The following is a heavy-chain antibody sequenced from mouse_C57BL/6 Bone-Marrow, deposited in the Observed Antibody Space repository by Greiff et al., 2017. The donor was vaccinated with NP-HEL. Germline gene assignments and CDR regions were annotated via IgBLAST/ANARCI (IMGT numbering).Heavy chain of an antibody. CDR1: GYTFTDYY. CDR2: INPYNGGT. V-gene: IGHV1-19*01. D-gene: IGHD2-5*01. CDR3: ARGYYSNYGGAY. Sequence: EVHLVESGPVLVKPGASVKMSCKASGYTFTDYYMNWVKQSHGKSLEWIGVINPYNGGTSYNQKFKGKATLTVDKSSSTAYMELNSLTSEDSAVYYCARGYYSNYGGAYWGQGTLVTVSA. J-gene: IGHJ3*01.